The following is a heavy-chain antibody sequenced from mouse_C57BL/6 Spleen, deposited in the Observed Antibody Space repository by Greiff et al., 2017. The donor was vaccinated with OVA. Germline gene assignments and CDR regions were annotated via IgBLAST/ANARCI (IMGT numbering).Heavy chain of an antibody. D-gene: IGHD3-2*02. V-gene: IGHV1-64*01. J-gene: IGHJ2*01. CDR2: IHPNSGST. CDR3: ARGALGESSSYGLYIDY. Sequence: QVQLQQPGAELVKPGASVKLSCKASGYTFTSYWMPWVKQRPGQGLEWIGMIHPNSGSTNYNEKFKSKATLTVDKSSSTAYMQLSSLTSEDSAVYYCARGALGESSSYGLYIDYWGQGTTLTVSS. CDR1: GYTFTSYW.